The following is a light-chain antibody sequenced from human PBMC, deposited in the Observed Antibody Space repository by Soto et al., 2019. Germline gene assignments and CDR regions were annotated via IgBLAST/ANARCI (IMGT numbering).Light chain of an antibody. V-gene: IGKV1-5*01. CDR2: DAS. CDR1: QSISSW. CDR3: QQYNSYTWT. J-gene: IGKJ1*01. Sequence: DIQMPQAPSTLSASVGDRVTITCRASQSISSWLAWYQQKPGKAPKLLIYDASSLESGVPSSFIGSGSGTEFTLTISSLKPDDFATYYCQQYNSYTWTFGQGTKVDI.